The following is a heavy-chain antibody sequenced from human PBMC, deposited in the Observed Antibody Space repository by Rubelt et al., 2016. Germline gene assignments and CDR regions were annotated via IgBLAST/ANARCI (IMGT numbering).Heavy chain of an antibody. CDR2: IYSGGST. V-gene: IGHV3-53*01. J-gene: IGHJ3*02. CDR3: AKDGGEYQQAIWDAFDI. Sequence: GRGLEWVSVIYSGGSTYYADSVKGRFTISRDNSKNTLYLQMNSLSAEDTAVYYCAKDGGEYQQAIWDAFDIWGQGTMVTVSS. D-gene: IGHD6-13*01.